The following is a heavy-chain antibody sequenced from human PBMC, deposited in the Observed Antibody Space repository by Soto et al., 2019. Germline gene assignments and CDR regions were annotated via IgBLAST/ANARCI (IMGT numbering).Heavy chain of an antibody. V-gene: IGHV4-59*01. CDR1: GGSISSYY. CDR3: ARDRDGDYPDY. J-gene: IGHJ4*02. CDR2: IYYSGST. D-gene: IGHD4-17*01. Sequence: QVQLQESGPGLVKPSETLSLTCTVSGGSISSYYWSWIRQPPGKGLEWIGYIYYSGSTNYNPSLKSRVTISVDTSKNQFSLKLSSVTAADTAVYYCARDRDGDYPDYWGQGTLVTVSS.